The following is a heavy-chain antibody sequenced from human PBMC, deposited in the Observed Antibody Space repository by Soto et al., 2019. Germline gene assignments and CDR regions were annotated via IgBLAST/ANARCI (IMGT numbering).Heavy chain of an antibody. CDR2: MWYDGSTK. CDR1: GFTFSMSG. J-gene: IGHJ4*02. V-gene: IGHV3-33*01. Sequence: QVQLVESGGGVVQPGRSLRLSCAASGFTFSMSGMHWVRQAPGKGLEWVAVMWYDGSTKYYGDSEKGRFTISRDNSYNTLYLQMNSLRVEDTAVYYCARGNWNYGYFDYWGQGTLVTVSS. D-gene: IGHD1-7*01. CDR3: ARGNWNYGYFDY.